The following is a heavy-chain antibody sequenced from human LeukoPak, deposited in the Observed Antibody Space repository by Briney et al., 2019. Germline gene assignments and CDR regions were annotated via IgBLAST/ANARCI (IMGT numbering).Heavy chain of an antibody. D-gene: IGHD3-10*01. Sequence: GGSLRLSCAASGFTFSSYWMSWVRQAPGKGLEWVANIKQDGSEKYYVDSVKGRFTISRDNAKNSLYLQMNSLRAEDTAVYYCARGITMVRGVIITPYYDYYGMDVWGQGTTVTVSS. CDR1: GFTFSSYW. CDR2: IKQDGSEK. J-gene: IGHJ6*02. CDR3: ARGITMVRGVIITPYYDYYGMDV. V-gene: IGHV3-7*01.